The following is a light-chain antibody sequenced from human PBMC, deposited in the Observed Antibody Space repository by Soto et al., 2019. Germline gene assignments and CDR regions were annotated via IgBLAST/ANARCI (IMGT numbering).Light chain of an antibody. J-gene: IGKJ1*01. CDR2: DAS. V-gene: IGKV1-5*01. Sequence: IQMTQSPSTLSATVGDRVTITCRASQSVSGWLAWYQQKPGKAPKLLIYDASNLESGVPSRFSGSGSGTEFTLTISNLQPDDFASYYCQQYKSYSWTFGQGTMV. CDR3: QQYKSYSWT. CDR1: QSVSGW.